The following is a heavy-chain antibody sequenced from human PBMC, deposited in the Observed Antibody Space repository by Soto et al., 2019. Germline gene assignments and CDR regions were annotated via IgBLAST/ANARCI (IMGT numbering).Heavy chain of an antibody. J-gene: IGHJ6*03. V-gene: IGHV4-59*08. D-gene: IGHD2-2*01. Sequence: PSETLSLTCTVSGGSISSYYWSWIRQPPGKGLEWIGYIYYSGSTNYNPSLKSRVTISVDTSKNQFSLKLSSVTAADTAVYYCARRGYCSSTSCYGTEGYYYYYMDVWGKGTTVTVSS. CDR2: IYYSGST. CDR3: ARRGYCSSTSCYGTEGYYYYYMDV. CDR1: GGSISSYY.